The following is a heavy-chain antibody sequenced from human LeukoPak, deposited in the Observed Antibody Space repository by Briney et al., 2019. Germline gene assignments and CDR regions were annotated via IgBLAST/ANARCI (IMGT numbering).Heavy chain of an antibody. J-gene: IGHJ6*03. CDR1: GFTFSSDA. CDR2: LRGSGGST. V-gene: IGHV3-23*01. D-gene: IGHD1-1*01. Sequence: GGSLRLSCAASGFTFSSDAMGWVRQAPGKGQEWVSDLRGSGGSTYYADSVKGRFTISRDNSKNTLYLQMNSLRAEDTAVYYCARVLSGKPYYYYYMDVWGKATTVTVSS. CDR3: ARVLSGKPYYYYYMDV.